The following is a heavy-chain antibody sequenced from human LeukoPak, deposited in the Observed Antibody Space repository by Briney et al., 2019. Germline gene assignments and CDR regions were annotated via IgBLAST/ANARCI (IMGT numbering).Heavy chain of an antibody. J-gene: IGHJ4*02. D-gene: IGHD3-22*01. CDR3: ANHYDSSGYGYFDY. CDR1: GGSISSSSYY. Sequence: SETLSLTCTVSGGSISSSSYYWGWIRQPPGKGLEWIGSIYYSGSTYYNPSLKSQVTISVDTSKNQFSLNLSSVTAADTAVYYCANHYDSSGYGYFDYWGQGTLVTVSS. CDR2: IYYSGST. V-gene: IGHV4-39*01.